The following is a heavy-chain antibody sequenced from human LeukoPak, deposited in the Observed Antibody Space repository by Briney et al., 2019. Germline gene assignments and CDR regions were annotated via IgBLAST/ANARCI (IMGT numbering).Heavy chain of an antibody. V-gene: IGHV3-30*02. Sequence: PGGSLRLSCAASGFTFSDYGMHWVRQAPGKGLEWVAFIRNDGSYEYYPDSVKGRFTISRDNSRNALFLQMNSLRAEDTAVYYCAKGGSHSHNWFNSWGQGTLVTVSS. CDR2: IRNDGSYE. D-gene: IGHD2-15*01. CDR3: AKGGSHSHNWFNS. CDR1: GFTFSDYG. J-gene: IGHJ5*01.